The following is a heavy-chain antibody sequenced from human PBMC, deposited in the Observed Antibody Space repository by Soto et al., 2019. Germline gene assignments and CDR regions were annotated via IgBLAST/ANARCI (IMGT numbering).Heavy chain of an antibody. D-gene: IGHD6-19*01. Sequence: PGGSLRLSRAASGFTFSSYGMHWVRQAPGKGLEWVAVISYDGSNKYYADSVKGRFTISRDNSKNTLYLQMNSLRAEDTAVYYCAKDLSTAVAGRDYWGQGTLVTVFS. J-gene: IGHJ4*02. CDR3: AKDLSTAVAGRDY. CDR2: ISYDGSNK. V-gene: IGHV3-30*18. CDR1: GFTFSSYG.